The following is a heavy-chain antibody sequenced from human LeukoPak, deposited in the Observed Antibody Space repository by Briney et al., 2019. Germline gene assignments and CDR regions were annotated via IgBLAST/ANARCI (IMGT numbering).Heavy chain of an antibody. Sequence: GGSLRLSCAASGFTFSSYSMNWVRQAPGKGLEWVSSVSGTGGTTYHADSVKGRLTISRDNSNNTLYLQMNSLRAEDTAVYYCVKDVLSVAVGSTHDYWGPGTLVTVSS. CDR3: VKDVLSVAVGSTHDY. D-gene: IGHD2-21*01. V-gene: IGHV3-23*01. CDR1: GFTFSSYS. J-gene: IGHJ4*02. CDR2: VSGTGGTT.